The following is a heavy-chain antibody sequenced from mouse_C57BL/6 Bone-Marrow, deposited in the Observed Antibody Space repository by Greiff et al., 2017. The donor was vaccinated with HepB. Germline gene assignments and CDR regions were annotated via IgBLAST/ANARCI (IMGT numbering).Heavy chain of an antibody. V-gene: IGHV1-52*01. CDR1: GYTFTSYW. D-gene: IGHD1-1*01. Sequence: QVQLQQPGAELVRPGSSVKLSCKASGYTFTSYWMHWVKQRPIQGLEWIGNIDPSDCETHYNQKFKDKATLTVDKSSSTAYMQLSSLTSEDSAVYYCARRGYYGIYWYFDVWGTGTTVTVSS. CDR3: ARRGYYGIYWYFDV. J-gene: IGHJ1*03. CDR2: IDPSDCET.